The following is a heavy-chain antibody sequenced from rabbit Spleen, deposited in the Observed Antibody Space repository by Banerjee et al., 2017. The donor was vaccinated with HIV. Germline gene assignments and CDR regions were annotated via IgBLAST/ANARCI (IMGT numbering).Heavy chain of an antibody. D-gene: IGHD1-1*01. CDR3: ARDTSSSFSSYGMDL. J-gene: IGHJ6*01. Sequence: QSLEESGGDLVKPGGSLKVSCTASGFSFSDKAVMCWVRQAPGKGLEWIACINAVTGRAVYASWAKGRFTFSKTSSTTVTLQMTSLTAADTATYFCARDTSSSFSSYGMDLWGQGTLVPS. V-gene: IGHV1S40*01. CDR1: GFSFSDKAV. CDR2: INAVTGRA.